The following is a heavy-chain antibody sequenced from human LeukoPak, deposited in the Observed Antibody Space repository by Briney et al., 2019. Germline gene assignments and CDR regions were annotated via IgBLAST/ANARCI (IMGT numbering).Heavy chain of an antibody. CDR2: IKQDGSEK. CDR1: GFTFSSYW. D-gene: IGHD3-3*01. V-gene: IGHV3-7*01. J-gene: IGHJ3*02. Sequence: PGGSLRLSCAASGFTFSSYWMSWVRQAPGKGLEWVANIKQDGSEKYYVDSVKGRFTISRDNAKNSLYLQMNSLRAEDTAVYYCARSPVYDFWSGNRNVAFDIWGQGTMVTVSS. CDR3: ARSPVYDFWSGNRNVAFDI.